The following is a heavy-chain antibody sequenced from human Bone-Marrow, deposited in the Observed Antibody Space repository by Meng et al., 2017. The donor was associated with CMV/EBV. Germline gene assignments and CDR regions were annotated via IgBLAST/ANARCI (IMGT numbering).Heavy chain of an antibody. J-gene: IGHJ3*02. D-gene: IGHD1-26*01. V-gene: IGHV3-13*01. Sequence: HWVRQASGKGLEWVSAIGTLSDTFYPDSVEGRFTISRDNAKNSLYLQMNSLRAGDTAIYYCTRSKSGRFPAGDAFDIWGQGTMVTVSS. CDR3: TRSKSGRFPAGDAFDI. CDR2: IGTLSDT.